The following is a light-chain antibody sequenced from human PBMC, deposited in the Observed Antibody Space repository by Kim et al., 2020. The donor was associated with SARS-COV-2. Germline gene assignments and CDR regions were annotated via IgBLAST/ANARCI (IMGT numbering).Light chain of an antibody. CDR3: QSFDISLSGFLI. CDR1: NSNIGAGFD. CDR2: DNN. Sequence: QSVLTQPPSVSGAPGQRVTISCTGSNSNIGAGFDVHWYQQVPGTAPKLLISDNNNRPSGVPDRISTSKSDTSVSLAISGLQPEDEADYYCQSFDISLSGFLIVGGGTQLTVL. V-gene: IGLV1-40*01. J-gene: IGLJ2*01.